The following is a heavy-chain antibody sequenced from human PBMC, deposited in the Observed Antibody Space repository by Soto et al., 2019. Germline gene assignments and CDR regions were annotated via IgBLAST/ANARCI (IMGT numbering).Heavy chain of an antibody. J-gene: IGHJ6*02. CDR1: GFTFSGSA. CDR2: IRSKANSYAT. V-gene: IGHV3-73*01. CDR3: TRGAAVWGSYRPVDYYYGMDV. Sequence: PGGSLRLSCAASGFTFSGSAMHWVRQASGKGLEWVGRIRSKANSYATAYAASVKGRFTISRDDSKNTAYLQMNSLKTEDTAVYYCTRGAAVWGSYRPVDYYYGMDVWGQGTTVTVSS. D-gene: IGHD3-16*02.